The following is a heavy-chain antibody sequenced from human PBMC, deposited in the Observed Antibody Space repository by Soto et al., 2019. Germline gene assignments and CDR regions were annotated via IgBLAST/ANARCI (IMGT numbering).Heavy chain of an antibody. J-gene: IGHJ4*02. Sequence: SVKVSCKASGGTFSSYAISWVRQAPGQGLEWMGGIIPIFGTANYAQKFQGRVTITADESTSTAYMELSSLRSEDTAVYYCARVRDSSGSSNGYYFDYWGQGALVTV. D-gene: IGHD3-22*01. V-gene: IGHV1-69*13. CDR1: GGTFSSYA. CDR3: ARVRDSSGSSNGYYFDY. CDR2: IIPIFGTA.